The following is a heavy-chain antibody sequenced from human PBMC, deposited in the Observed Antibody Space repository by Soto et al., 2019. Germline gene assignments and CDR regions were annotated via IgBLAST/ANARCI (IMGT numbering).Heavy chain of an antibody. Sequence: QVQLVQSGAEVKKPGASVKVSCKASGYTFTSYAMHWVRQAPGQRLEWMGWINAGNGNTKYSQKFQGRVTITRDTSASTAYMELSSLRSEDTAVYYCARDLEWLLRPLDYWGQGTLVTVSS. CDR3: ARDLEWLLRPLDY. CDR1: GYTFTSYA. J-gene: IGHJ4*02. CDR2: INAGNGNT. V-gene: IGHV1-3*01. D-gene: IGHD3-22*01.